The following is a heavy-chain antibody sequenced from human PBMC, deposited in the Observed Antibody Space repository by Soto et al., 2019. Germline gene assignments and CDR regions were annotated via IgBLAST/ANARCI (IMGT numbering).Heavy chain of an antibody. V-gene: IGHV1-18*04. J-gene: IGHJ4*02. Sequence: QVQLVQSGAEVKKPGASVKVSCKASGYTFTSYGISWVRQAPGQVLEWRGWISAYNGNTNSAQKLQGRVTMTTDTSTSTAYMELRSLRSDDTAVYYCATHWFDGKILVPNFDYWGQGTLVTVSS. D-gene: IGHD3-10*01. CDR1: GYTFTSYG. CDR3: ATHWFDGKILVPNFDY. CDR2: ISAYNGNT.